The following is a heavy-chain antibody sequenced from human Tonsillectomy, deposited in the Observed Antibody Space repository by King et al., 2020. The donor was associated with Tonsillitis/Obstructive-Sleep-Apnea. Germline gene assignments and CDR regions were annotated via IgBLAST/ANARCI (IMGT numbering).Heavy chain of an antibody. CDR1: GFTVSSNY. V-gene: IGHV3-53*01. Sequence: VQLVESGGGLIQPGGSLRLSCAASGFTVSSNYMSWVRQAPGKGLEWVSVIYSGGSTYYEDSVKGRFTISRDNSKNTLYLQMNSLRAEDTAVYDCARDQTIMVRGIITPFDYWGQGTPVTVSS. J-gene: IGHJ4*02. CDR2: IYSGGST. CDR3: ARDQTIMVRGIITPFDY. D-gene: IGHD3-10*01.